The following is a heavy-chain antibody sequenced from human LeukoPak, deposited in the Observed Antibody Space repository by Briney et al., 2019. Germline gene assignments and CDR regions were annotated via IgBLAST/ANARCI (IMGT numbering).Heavy chain of an antibody. CDR1: GFTFSSYA. Sequence: GGSLRLSCAASGFTFSSYAMHWVRQAPGKGLEWVAVISYDGSNKYYADSVKGRFTISRDNAKNSLYLQMNSLRAEDTAVYYCARGSYCSGGSCFHYLDYWGQGTLVTVSS. D-gene: IGHD2-15*01. CDR2: ISYDGSNK. J-gene: IGHJ4*02. V-gene: IGHV3-30*04. CDR3: ARGSYCSGGSCFHYLDY.